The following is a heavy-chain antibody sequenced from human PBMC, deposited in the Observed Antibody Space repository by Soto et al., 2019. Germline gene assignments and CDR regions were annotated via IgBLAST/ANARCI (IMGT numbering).Heavy chain of an antibody. V-gene: IGHV4-31*03. CDR2: IYYSGST. CDR3: AMRTTVTGPNDAFDI. Sequence: QVQLQESGPGLVKPSQTLSLTCTVSGGSISSGGYYWSWIRQHPGKGLEWIGYIYYSGSTYYNPALKSRVTISVDTSKNQFSLKLSFLAAAGTVVYYWAMRTTVTGPNDAFDIWGPGTMVTVSS. CDR1: GGSISSGGYY. D-gene: IGHD4-17*01. J-gene: IGHJ3*02.